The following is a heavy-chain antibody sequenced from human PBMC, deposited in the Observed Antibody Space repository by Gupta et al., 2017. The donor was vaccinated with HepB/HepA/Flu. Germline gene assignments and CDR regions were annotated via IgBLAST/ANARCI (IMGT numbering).Heavy chain of an antibody. Sequence: QVQLVESGGGVVQPGRSLRLSCAASGFTFSSYGMHWVRQAPGKGLEWVAVIAYDGSNKYYADSVKGRFTISRDNSKNTLYLQMNSLRAEDTAVYYCAKVLGYYTNGGCYRAWSYDYWGQGTLVTVSS. CDR1: GFTFSSYG. CDR3: AKVLGYYTNGGCYRAWSYDY. CDR2: IAYDGSNK. V-gene: IGHV3-30*18. J-gene: IGHJ4*02. D-gene: IGHD2-8*01.